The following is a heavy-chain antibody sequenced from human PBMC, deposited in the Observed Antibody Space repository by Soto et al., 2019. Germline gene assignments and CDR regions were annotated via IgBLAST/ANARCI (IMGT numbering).Heavy chain of an antibody. CDR3: ARVIWSGHLTSDL. J-gene: IGHJ5*02. CDR2: ISSSSSTI. V-gene: IGHV3-48*02. CDR1: GFTFSSNS. Sequence: EVQVVESGGGLVQPGGSLRLSCAASGFTFSSNSMNWVRQAPGKGLEWISYISSSSSTIYADSVKGRFTISRDNAKNALYLQVNSLADEDPALYYCARVIWSGHLTSDLWGQGTLVTVSS. D-gene: IGHD3-3*01.